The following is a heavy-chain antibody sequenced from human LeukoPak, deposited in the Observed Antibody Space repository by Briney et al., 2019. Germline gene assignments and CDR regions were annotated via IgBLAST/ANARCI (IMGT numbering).Heavy chain of an antibody. J-gene: IGHJ4*02. D-gene: IGHD6-19*01. CDR1: GFTFRSYT. CDR3: ARGVPASVAGSFDY. CDR2: IRSSGTDL. V-gene: IGHV3-21*01. Sequence: PGGSLRLSCAASGFTFRSYTMNWVRQTPAKGLEWVSSIRSSGTDLYYADSVRGRFTISRENAKNSLYVQINSVRTEETAVYYCARGVPASVAGSFDYWGQGILVTVSS.